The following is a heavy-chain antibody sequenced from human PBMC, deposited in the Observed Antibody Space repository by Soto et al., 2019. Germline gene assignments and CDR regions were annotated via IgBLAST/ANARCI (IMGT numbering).Heavy chain of an antibody. CDR1: GFTLSSYI. V-gene: IGHV3-48*01. Sequence: GRYLRLSSASSGFTLSSYIMNWVRQAPGKELEWDSYISSSSSTIYYADSVKCRFTISRDTAKNSLYLQLKILRAADTAVYSCARDYGSHGPLNYWGHGNLVNVFS. CDR2: ISSSSSTI. CDR3: ARDYGSHGPLNY. D-gene: IGHD3-16*01. J-gene: IGHJ4*01.